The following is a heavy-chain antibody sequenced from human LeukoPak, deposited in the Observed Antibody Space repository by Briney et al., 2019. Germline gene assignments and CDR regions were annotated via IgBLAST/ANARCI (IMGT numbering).Heavy chain of an antibody. V-gene: IGHV3-21*01. CDR2: ISTSSIYI. CDR1: GFTFSTYS. D-gene: IGHD3-10*01. Sequence: PGGSLRLSCAASGFTFSTYSMNWVRQAPGKGLEWISFISTSSIYIYYADSVKGRFTISRDNSENTLYLQMNSLRAEDTAVYYCAKEVRNYYYYMDVWGKGTTVTVSS. CDR3: AKEVRNYYYYMDV. J-gene: IGHJ6*03.